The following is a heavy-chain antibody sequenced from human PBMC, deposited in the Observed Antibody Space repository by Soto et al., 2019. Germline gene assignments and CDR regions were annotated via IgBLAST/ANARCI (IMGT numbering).Heavy chain of an antibody. V-gene: IGHV1-3*01. CDR2: INAGNGNT. Sequence: GASVKVSCKASGYTFTSYAMHWVRQAPGQRLEWMGWINAGNGNTKYSQKFQGRVTITRDTSASTAYMELSRLRSEDTAVYYCAPYRSAASCSLYYYGKDVWGQGTRVTVSS. J-gene: IGHJ6*02. D-gene: IGHD2-2*01. CDR1: GYTFTSYA. CDR3: APYRSAASCSLYYYGKDV.